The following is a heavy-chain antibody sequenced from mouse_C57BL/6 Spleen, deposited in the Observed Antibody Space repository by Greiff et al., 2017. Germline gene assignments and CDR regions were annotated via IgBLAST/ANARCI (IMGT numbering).Heavy chain of an antibody. V-gene: IGHV14-1*01. CDR1: GFNIQDYY. CDR3: TTWYYGSSYDDY. J-gene: IGHJ2*01. D-gene: IGHD1-1*01. Sequence: EVQLQQSGAELVRPGASVKLSCTASGFNIQDYYMHWVKQRPEQGLEWIGRIDPEDGDTEYAPKFQGKATMTADTSSNTAYLQLSSLTSEDTAVYYCTTWYYGSSYDDYWGQGTTRTVSS. CDR2: IDPEDGDT.